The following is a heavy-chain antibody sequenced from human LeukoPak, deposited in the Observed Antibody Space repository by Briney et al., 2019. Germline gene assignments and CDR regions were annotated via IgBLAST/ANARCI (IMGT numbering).Heavy chain of an antibody. V-gene: IGHV4-30-4*08. CDR1: GGSISSGDYY. CDR3: ARDHTGFDY. Sequence: SETLSLTCTVSGGSISSGDYYWSWIRQPPGKGLEWIGYIYYSGSTYYNPSLKSRVAISVDTSKNQFSLKLSSVTAADTAVYYCARDHTGFDYWGQGALVTVSS. CDR2: IYYSGST. J-gene: IGHJ4*02.